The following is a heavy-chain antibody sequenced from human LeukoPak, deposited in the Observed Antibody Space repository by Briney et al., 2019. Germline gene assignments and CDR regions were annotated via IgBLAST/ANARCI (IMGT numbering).Heavy chain of an antibody. V-gene: IGHV4-59*12. Sequence: SETLSLTCTVSGDSISTYYWNRIRQPPGKGLEWIGYIYNSGSTNYNPSLKSRVTISVDTSKNQFSLKLSSVTAADTAVYYCARGLDYMDVWGKGTTVTVSS. CDR3: ARGLDYMDV. CDR1: GDSISTYY. CDR2: IYNSGST. J-gene: IGHJ6*03.